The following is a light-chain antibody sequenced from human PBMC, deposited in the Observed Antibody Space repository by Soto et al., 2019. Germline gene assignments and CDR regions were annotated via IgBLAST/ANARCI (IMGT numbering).Light chain of an antibody. V-gene: IGKV3-20*01. Sequence: ESVLTQSPGTVSLSPGERGTLSLMASQSVSGNSLAWYQQKPGQAPRVLIYDTSRRAAGIPDRFSGSASGTDFTLTISRLEPGDFAVYHCQQYGASPRTFGQGTKVDIK. CDR2: DTS. J-gene: IGKJ1*01. CDR3: QQYGASPRT. CDR1: QSVSGNS.